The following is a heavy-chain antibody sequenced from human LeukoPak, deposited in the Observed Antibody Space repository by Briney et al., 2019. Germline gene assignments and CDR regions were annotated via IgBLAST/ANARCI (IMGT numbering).Heavy chain of an antibody. CDR3: ARLRSRAFDY. J-gene: IGHJ4*02. CDR2: IYPGDSDT. Sequence: GESLKISCKASGYSFTTHWIGWVRQMPGKGLEWMGIIYPGDSDTRYSPSFQGHVTISADKSISTAYLQWSSLKASDTAMYYCARLRSRAFDYWGQGTLVTVSS. D-gene: IGHD6-13*01. CDR1: GYSFTTHW. V-gene: IGHV5-51*01.